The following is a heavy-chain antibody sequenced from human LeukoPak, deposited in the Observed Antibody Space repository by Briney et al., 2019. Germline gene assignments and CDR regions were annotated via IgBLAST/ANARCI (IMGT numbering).Heavy chain of an antibody. V-gene: IGHV3-43*02. CDR1: GFTFDDYA. CDR2: ISGDGGNT. Sequence: GGSLRLSCAASGFTFDDYAMHWVRQAPGKGLERVSLISGDGGNTYYADSVKGRFTISRDNSKNSLYLQMNSLRTEDTALYYCAKGRITARPPPDYWGQGTLVTVSS. J-gene: IGHJ4*02. D-gene: IGHD6-6*01. CDR3: AKGRITARPPPDY.